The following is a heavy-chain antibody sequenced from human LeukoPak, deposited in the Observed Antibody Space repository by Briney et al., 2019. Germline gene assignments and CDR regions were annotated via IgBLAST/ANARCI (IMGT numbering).Heavy chain of an antibody. D-gene: IGHD3-16*01. V-gene: IGHV4-39*01. CDR1: GGSISGSSYY. J-gene: IGHJ4*02. CDR3: ASSIMITFGGVNY. CDR2: IYYSGST. Sequence: SETLSLTCTVSGGSISGSSYYWGWIRQPPGKGLEWIGSIYYSGSTYYNPSLKSRVTISVDTSKNQFSLKLSSVTAADTAVYYCASSIMITFGGVNYWGQGTLVTVSS.